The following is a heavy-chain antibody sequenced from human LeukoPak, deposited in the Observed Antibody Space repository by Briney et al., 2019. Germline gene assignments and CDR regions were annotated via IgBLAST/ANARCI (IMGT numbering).Heavy chain of an antibody. CDR3: ATDQLYYDYVWGSYRRGYFDY. J-gene: IGHJ4*02. CDR2: FDPEDGET. V-gene: IGHV1-24*01. D-gene: IGHD3-16*02. CDR1: GYTLTELS. Sequence: ASVKVPCKVSGYTLTELSMHWVRQAPGKGLEWMGGFDPEDGETIYAQKFQGRVTMTEDTSTDTAYMELSSLRSEDTAVYYCATDQLYYDYVWGSYRRGYFDYWGQGTLVTVSS.